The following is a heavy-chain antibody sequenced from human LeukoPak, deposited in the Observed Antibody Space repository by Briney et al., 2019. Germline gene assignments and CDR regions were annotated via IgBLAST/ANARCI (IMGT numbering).Heavy chain of an antibody. V-gene: IGHV1-8*01. Sequence: ASVKVSCKASGYTFTSYDINWVRQATGQGLEWMGWMNPKSGSTGYAQKFQGRVTMTRNTSISTAYMELSSLRSEDTAVYYCARVGNALDFDYWGQGTLVTVSS. CDR1: GYTFTSYD. CDR2: MNPKSGST. J-gene: IGHJ4*02. D-gene: IGHD1-1*01. CDR3: ARVGNALDFDY.